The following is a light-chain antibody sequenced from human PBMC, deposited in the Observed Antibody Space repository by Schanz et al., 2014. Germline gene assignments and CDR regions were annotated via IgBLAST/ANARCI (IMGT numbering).Light chain of an antibody. J-gene: IGKJ4*01. V-gene: IGKV3-20*01. CDR3: QQYGSSSLT. CDR2: GAS. Sequence: EIVLTQSPDTLSLSPGERATLSCRASQSVGSRSLAWYQQKPGQPPRLLIYGASNRAAGIPDRFSGSGSGTDFTLSISRLEPEDFAVYYCQQYGSSSLTFGGGTKVEIK. CDR1: QSVGSRS.